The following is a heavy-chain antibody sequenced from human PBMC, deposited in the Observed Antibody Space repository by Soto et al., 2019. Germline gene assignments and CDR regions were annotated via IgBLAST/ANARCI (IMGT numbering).Heavy chain of an antibody. Sequence: QVQLQQWGAGLLKPSETLSLTCAVYGRSFSGYYWSWIRQPPGKGLEWIGEINHSGSTNYNPSLKSRVTISVDTSQNQFSLNLSSVTAVDTAVYYCARAYGGNSGVFDYWGQGTLVTVST. V-gene: IGHV4-34*01. J-gene: IGHJ4*02. D-gene: IGHD4-17*01. CDR2: INHSGST. CDR1: GRSFSGYY. CDR3: ARAYGGNSGVFDY.